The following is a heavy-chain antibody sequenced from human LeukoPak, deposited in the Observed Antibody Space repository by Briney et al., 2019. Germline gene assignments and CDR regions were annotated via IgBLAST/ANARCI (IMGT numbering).Heavy chain of an antibody. CDR3: ARDQGAVAGIDP. J-gene: IGHJ5*02. CDR1: GASISTIISY. V-gene: IGHV4-39*07. Sequence: SETLSLTCTVSGASISTIISYWGWIRQTPGKGLEWIGSIYYSGTTYYNPSLESRVTISIDTSKNQFSVKLTSVTAADTAVYYCARDQGAVAGIDPWGQGTLVTVSS. CDR2: IYYSGTT. D-gene: IGHD6-19*01.